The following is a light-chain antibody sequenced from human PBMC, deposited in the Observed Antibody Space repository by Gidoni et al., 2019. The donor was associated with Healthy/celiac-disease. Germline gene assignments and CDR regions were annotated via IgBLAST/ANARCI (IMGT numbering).Light chain of an antibody. CDR1: QSVSSY. CDR3: QRRSNWPPGS. V-gene: IGKV3-11*01. J-gene: IGKJ1*01. Sequence: EIVLTQSPATLSWSPGERATLSCRASQSVSSYLAWYQQKPGQAPRLRIYDASNRATGIPARFSGSGSGTDFTLTISSLEPEDFAVYYCQRRSNWPPGSFGHGTKVEIK. CDR2: DAS.